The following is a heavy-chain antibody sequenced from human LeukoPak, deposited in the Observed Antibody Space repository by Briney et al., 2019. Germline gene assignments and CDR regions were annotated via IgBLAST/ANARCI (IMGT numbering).Heavy chain of an antibody. Sequence: GGSLRLSCAASGFTFSSYAMSWVRQAPGKGLEWVSAISGSGGSTYYADSVKGRFTISRDNSKNTLYLQMNSLRAEDTAVYYCREYQLLSDYYGMDVWGQGTTVTVSS. CDR3: REYQLLSDYYGMDV. CDR1: GFTFSSYA. CDR2: ISGSGGST. D-gene: IGHD2-2*01. J-gene: IGHJ6*02. V-gene: IGHV3-23*01.